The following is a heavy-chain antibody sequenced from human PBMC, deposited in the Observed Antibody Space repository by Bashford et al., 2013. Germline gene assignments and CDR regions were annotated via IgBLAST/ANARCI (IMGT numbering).Heavy chain of an antibody. Sequence: ASVKVSCKASGYTFTSYGISWVRQAPGQGLEWMGWINPNPNSGATKSSQKFQGRVTMTRDTSISTAYMELSSLRSDDTAVYYCARDGPVVGVWNAFDVWGQGTMVTVSS. CDR1: GYTFTSYG. D-gene: IGHD1-26*01. CDR3: ARDGPVVGVWNAFDV. CDR2: INPNPNSGAT. J-gene: IGHJ3*01. V-gene: IGHV1-2*02.